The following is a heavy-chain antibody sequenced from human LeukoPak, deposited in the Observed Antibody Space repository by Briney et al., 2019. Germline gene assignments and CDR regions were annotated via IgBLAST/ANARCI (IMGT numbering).Heavy chain of an antibody. D-gene: IGHD3-3*01. CDR3: ASHDFWSGNNDY. Sequence: PSETLSLTCTVSGGSISSYYWSWIRQPPGKGLEWVGRIYTSGSTNYNPSLKSRVTISVDTSKNQFSLKLSSVTAADAAVYYCASHDFWSGNNDYWGQGTLVTVSS. CDR2: IYTSGST. J-gene: IGHJ4*02. V-gene: IGHV4-4*08. CDR1: GGSISSYY.